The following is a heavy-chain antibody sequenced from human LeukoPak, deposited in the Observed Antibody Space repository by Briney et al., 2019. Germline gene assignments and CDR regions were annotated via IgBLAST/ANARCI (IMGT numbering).Heavy chain of an antibody. CDR2: ISGTSGTI. J-gene: IGHJ4*02. D-gene: IGHD2-21*02. CDR3: AKRLGDPRAFDY. Sequence: GGSLRLSCAASGFTFSNYAMIWVRQAPGKGLEWVSGISGTSGTINYAPPVKGRFTISRDNSKNTLYLQMNSLRVDDMAVYYCAKRLGDPRAFDYWGQGTLVTVSS. CDR1: GFTFSNYA. V-gene: IGHV3-23*01.